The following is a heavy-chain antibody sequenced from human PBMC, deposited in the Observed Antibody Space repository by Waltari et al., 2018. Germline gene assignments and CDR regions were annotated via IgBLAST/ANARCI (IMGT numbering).Heavy chain of an antibody. CDR1: GDTFNTYA. V-gene: IGHV1-69*04. J-gene: IGHJ4*02. CDR3: ARDSIYHRVGVVRGAMDF. Sequence: QVQLVQSGAEVKKPGSSVKVSCKASGDTFNTYAINWVRQAPGQGLEWMGRISPLFGGPNYAQKFQGRVTISADNGTNTAYMELSSLRSEDTATYFCARDSIYHRVGVVRGAMDFWGQGTLVTVSS. CDR2: ISPLFGGP. D-gene: IGHD3-10*01.